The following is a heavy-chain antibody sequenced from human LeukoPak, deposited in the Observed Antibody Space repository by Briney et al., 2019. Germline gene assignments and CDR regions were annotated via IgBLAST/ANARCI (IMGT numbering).Heavy chain of an antibody. CDR2: INHSGST. CDR1: GFTFSDYY. J-gene: IGHJ5*02. V-gene: IGHV4-34*01. CDR3: ARDKGQYGSGTRGFTWFDP. Sequence: GSLRLSCAASGFTFSDYYMSWIRQPPGKGLEWIGEINHSGSTNYNPSLKSRVTISVDTSKNQFSLKLSSVTAADTAVYYCARDKGQYGSGTRGFTWFDPWGQGTLVTVSS. D-gene: IGHD3-10*01.